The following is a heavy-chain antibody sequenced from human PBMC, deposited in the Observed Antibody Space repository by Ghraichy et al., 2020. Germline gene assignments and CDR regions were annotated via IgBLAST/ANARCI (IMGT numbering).Heavy chain of an antibody. Sequence: SGPTLVKPTQTLTLTCSVSGFSVSDNGVGVGWVRQPPGKPLDWLALVYWDNDPRYSPSLRNRLTITRDTQKNQVVLTMTNVEVVDTATYFCVHKSPERHFDHGGQGTPVTVSS. V-gene: IGHV2-5*02. CDR1: GFSVSDNGVG. CDR3: VHKSPERHFDH. J-gene: IGHJ4*02. CDR2: VYWDNDP.